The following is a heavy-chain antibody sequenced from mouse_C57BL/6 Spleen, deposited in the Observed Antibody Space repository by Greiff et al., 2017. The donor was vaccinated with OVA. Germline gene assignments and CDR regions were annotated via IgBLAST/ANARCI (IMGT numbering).Heavy chain of an antibody. Sequence: EVQLQESGPGLVKPSQSLSLTCSVTGYSITSGYYWNWIRQFPGNKLEWMGYISYDGSNNYNPSLKNRISITRDTSKNQFFLKLNSVTTEDTATYYCARNGYDYDPWFAYWGQATLVTVSA. J-gene: IGHJ3*01. V-gene: IGHV3-6*01. CDR2: ISYDGSN. D-gene: IGHD2-4*01. CDR1: GYSITSGYY. CDR3: ARNGYDYDPWFAY.